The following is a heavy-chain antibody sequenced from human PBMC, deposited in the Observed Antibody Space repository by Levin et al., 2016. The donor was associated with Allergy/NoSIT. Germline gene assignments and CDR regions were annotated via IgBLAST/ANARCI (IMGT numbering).Heavy chain of an antibody. CDR3: ARARRYGDNSYDI. D-gene: IGHD4-17*01. J-gene: IGHJ3*02. Sequence: VRQMPGKGLEWMGIIYAGDSDTRYSPSFQGQVTISADKSISTTYVQWTSLKASDTAMYYCARARRYGDNSYDIWGQGTMVTVSS. V-gene: IGHV5-51*01. CDR2: IYAGDSDT.